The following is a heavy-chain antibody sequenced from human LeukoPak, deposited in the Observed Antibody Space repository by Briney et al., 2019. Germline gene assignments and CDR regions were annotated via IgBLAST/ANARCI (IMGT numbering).Heavy chain of an antibody. CDR3: ALTNGGSSDFGY. CDR2: IYYSGST. Sequence: SETLSLTCAVYGGSFSGYYWSWIRQPPGKGLEWIGYIYYSGSTNYNPSLKSRVTISVDTSKNQFSLKLSSVTAADTAVYYYALTNGGSSDFGYWGQGTLVTVSS. D-gene: IGHD2-15*01. V-gene: IGHV4-59*08. CDR1: GGSFSGYY. J-gene: IGHJ4*02.